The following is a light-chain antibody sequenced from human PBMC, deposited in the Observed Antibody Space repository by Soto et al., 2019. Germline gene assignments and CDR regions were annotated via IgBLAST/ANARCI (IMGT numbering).Light chain of an antibody. V-gene: IGLV2-14*01. Sequence: QSALTQPASVSGSPGQSITISCTATISDVYVYKYVSWYQQHPGKAPKLIIYEVTHRPSGVSSRFSGSKSDNTASLTISGLRAEDEADYYCSSFTPYRLGVFGGGTKLTVL. CDR3: SSFTPYRLGV. J-gene: IGLJ3*02. CDR1: ISDVYVYKY. CDR2: EVT.